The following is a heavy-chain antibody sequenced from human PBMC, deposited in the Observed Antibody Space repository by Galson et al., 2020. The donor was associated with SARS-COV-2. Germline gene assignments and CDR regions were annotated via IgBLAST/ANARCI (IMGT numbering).Heavy chain of an antibody. D-gene: IGHD2-2*02. CDR1: GYTFGDYA. V-gene: IGHV3-49*04. Sequence: TEGSMSLSCTGSGYTFGDYAMSWVRQAPGKGLEWVGFIRSKAYGRATEYAASVKGRFTISRDDSKSIAYLQMNSLKTEDTAVYYCTRDPEVNVVVPAAIRYKRLVDYWGQGTLVTVSS. CDR3: TRDPEVNVVVPAAIRYKRLVDY. J-gene: IGHJ4*02. CDR2: IRSKAYGRAT.